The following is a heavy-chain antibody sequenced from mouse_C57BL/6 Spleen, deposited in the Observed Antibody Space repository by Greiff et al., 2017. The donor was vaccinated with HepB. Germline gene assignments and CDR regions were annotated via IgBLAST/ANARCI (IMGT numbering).Heavy chain of an antibody. V-gene: IGHV1-66*01. CDR2: IYPGSGNT. J-gene: IGHJ1*03. CDR1: GYSFTSYY. CDR3: ARDWDWYFDV. D-gene: IGHD4-1*01. Sequence: VQVVESGPELVKPGASVKISCKASGYSFTSYYIHWVKQRPGQGLEWIGWIYPGSGNTKYNEKFKGKATLTADTSSSTAYMQLSSLTSEDSAVYYCARDWDWYFDVWGTGTTVTVSS.